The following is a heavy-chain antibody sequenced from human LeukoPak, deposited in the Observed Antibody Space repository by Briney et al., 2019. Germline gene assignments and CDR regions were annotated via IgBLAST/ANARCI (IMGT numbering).Heavy chain of an antibody. Sequence: GGSLRLSCAASGFTFSSYAMSWVRQAPGKGLEWVSAISGSGGSAYYADSVKGRFTISRDNSKNTLYLQMNSLRAEDTAVYYCAKRRADYYGSGRGLNYFDYWGQGTLVTVSS. CDR2: ISGSGGSA. CDR1: GFTFSSYA. J-gene: IGHJ4*02. V-gene: IGHV3-23*01. CDR3: AKRRADYYGSGRGLNYFDY. D-gene: IGHD3-10*01.